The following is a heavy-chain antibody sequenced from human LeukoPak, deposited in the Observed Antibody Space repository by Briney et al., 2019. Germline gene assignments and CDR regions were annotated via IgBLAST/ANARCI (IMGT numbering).Heavy chain of an antibody. CDR3: ARDTAPSVVVVAARRSYGMDV. CDR1: GFTFDDYA. J-gene: IGHJ6*02. D-gene: IGHD2-15*01. Sequence: GRSLRLSCAASGFTFDDYAMHWVRQAPGKGLEWVSYISSSGSTIYYADSVKGRFTISRDNAKNSLYLQMNSLRAEDTAVYYCARDTAPSVVVVAARRSYGMDVWGQGTTVTVSS. V-gene: IGHV3-48*03. CDR2: ISSSGSTI.